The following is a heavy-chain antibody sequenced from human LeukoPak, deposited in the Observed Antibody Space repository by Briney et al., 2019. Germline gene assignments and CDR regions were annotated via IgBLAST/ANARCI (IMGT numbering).Heavy chain of an antibody. D-gene: IGHD3-22*01. J-gene: IGHJ4*02. CDR2: INPNSGGT. Sequence: GASVKVSCRASGYTFTGHYMHWVRQAPGQGLEWMGWINPNSGGTNYAQKFQGRATMTRDTSISTAYMELSRLRSDDTAVYYCARGAHYHDSSEGYDYWGQGTLVTVSS. CDR1: GYTFTGHY. CDR3: ARGAHYHDSSEGYDY. V-gene: IGHV1-2*02.